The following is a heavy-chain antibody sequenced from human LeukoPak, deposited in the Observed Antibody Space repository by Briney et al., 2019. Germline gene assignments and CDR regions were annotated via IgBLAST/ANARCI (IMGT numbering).Heavy chain of an antibody. Sequence: SETLSLTCTVSGGSISNYYWSWIRQPPGKGLEWIGYIYYSGTTNYNPSLKSRVTISVDTSKNQFSLKLSSVTAADTAVYYCAGNLVQYYYYGMDVWGQGTTVTVSS. CDR3: AGNLVQYYYYGMDV. J-gene: IGHJ6*02. CDR2: IYYSGTT. CDR1: GGSISNYY. V-gene: IGHV4-59*01.